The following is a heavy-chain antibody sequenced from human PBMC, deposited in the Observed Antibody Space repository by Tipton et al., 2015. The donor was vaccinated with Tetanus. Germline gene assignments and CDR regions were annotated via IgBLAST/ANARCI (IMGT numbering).Heavy chain of an antibody. Sequence: TLSLTCTVSGGSISSSTYYWGWIRQPPGKGLEWIGYIYYSGSINYNPSLKSRVTIAVDTSKNQLSLTLTSVTAADTAVYYCARNGSVTPRTLYYRYNGMDVWGQGTTVTVSS. V-gene: IGHV4-61*05. CDR1: GGSISSSTYY. CDR2: IYYSGSI. J-gene: IGHJ6*02. CDR3: ARNGSVTPRTLYYRYNGMDV. D-gene: IGHD2-21*02.